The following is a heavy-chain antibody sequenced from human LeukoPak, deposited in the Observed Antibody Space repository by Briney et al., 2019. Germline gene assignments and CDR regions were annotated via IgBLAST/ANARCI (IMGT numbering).Heavy chain of an antibody. CDR2: IYSGDSDT. Sequence: GESLKISCEAFGYSFTGHWIGWVRQMPGRGLEVMGTIYSGDSDTRYSPSFEGRVSISVDKSMNTAYLQWSGLKASDTAMYYCARYGKSGTYSHGFDVWGQGTMVIVSS. J-gene: IGHJ3*01. CDR3: ARYGKSGTYSHGFDV. D-gene: IGHD3-10*01. CDR1: GYSFTGHW. V-gene: IGHV5-51*01.